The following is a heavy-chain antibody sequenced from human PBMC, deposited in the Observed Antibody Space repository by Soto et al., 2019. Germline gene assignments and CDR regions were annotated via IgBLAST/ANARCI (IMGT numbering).Heavy chain of an antibody. CDR2: IKRKADGETA. V-gene: IGHV3-15*07. Sequence: EVQLVESGGGLVKPGGSLRLSCVASGFSFTNAWMIWVRQAPGKGLEWVGHIKRKADGETADYATPVKGRFTISRDDSKNTVYLQMNSLKTEDTGVYYCTTGVAGYNPFNYRGQGTLVTVSS. J-gene: IGHJ4*02. CDR3: TTGVAGYNPFNY. CDR1: GFSFTNAW. D-gene: IGHD1-1*01.